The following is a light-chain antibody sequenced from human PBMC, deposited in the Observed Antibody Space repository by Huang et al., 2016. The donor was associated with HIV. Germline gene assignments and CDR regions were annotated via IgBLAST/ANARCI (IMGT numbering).Light chain of an antibody. CDR3: QQYNSYPLT. J-gene: IGKJ4*01. Sequence: DIQMTQSPSTLSASVGDRVTITCRASQSISSWLAWYQQKPGKAQKILIYKGSNLESWVPARLSVIGSGTVFTLTISSLQPDDFATYYCQQYNSYPLTFGGGTKVQIK. V-gene: IGKV1-5*03. CDR1: QSISSW. CDR2: KGS.